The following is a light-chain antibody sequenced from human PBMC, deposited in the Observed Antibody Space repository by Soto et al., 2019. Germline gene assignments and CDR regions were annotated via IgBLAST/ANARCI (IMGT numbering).Light chain of an antibody. CDR1: ESVSSTS. Sequence: EIVLTQSLGTLSLSPGEKATLSCRASESVSSTSLAWYRQKPGQAPRLLMYGVSSRATGIPDRFSGSGSGTDFTLTINRLEPEDFAVYFCQQYDNSVWTFGQGTKVDIK. CDR2: GVS. V-gene: IGKV3-20*01. J-gene: IGKJ1*01. CDR3: QQYDNSVWT.